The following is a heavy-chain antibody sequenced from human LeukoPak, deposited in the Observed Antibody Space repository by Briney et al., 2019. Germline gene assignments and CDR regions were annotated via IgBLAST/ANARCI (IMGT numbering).Heavy chain of an antibody. D-gene: IGHD3-3*01. CDR3: ARDYYDFWSGYYYYYYYMDV. V-gene: IGHV1-8*01. CDR2: MNPNSGNT. CDR1: GYTFTSYD. J-gene: IGHJ6*03. Sequence: ASVKVSCKASGYTFTSYDINWVRRATGQGLEWMGWMNPNSGNTGYAQKFQGRVTMTRNTSISTAYMELSSLRSEDTAVYYCARDYYDFWSGYYYYYYYMDVWGKGTTVTVS.